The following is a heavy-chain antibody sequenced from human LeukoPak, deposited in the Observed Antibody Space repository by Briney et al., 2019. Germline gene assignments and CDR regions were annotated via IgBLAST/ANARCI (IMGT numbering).Heavy chain of an antibody. CDR1: GYTFTSYG. CDR2: ISAYNGNT. CDR3: ARRRGYYSSGWPDAFDI. D-gene: IGHD6-25*01. J-gene: IGHJ3*02. V-gene: IGHV1-18*01. Sequence: ASVKVSCKASGYTFTSYGISWVRQAPGQGLEWMGWISAYNGNTNYAQKLQGRVTMTTDTSTSTAYMELRSLRSDDTAVYYCARRRGYYSSGWPDAFDIWGQGTMVTVSS.